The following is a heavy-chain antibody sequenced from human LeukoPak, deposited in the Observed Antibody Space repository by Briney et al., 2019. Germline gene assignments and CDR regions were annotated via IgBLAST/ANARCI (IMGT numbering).Heavy chain of an antibody. CDR2: LYSGSDT. V-gene: IGHV3-53*01. CDR1: GFSVSLNY. D-gene: IGHD3-3*02. Sequence: GGSLTLSCAASGFSVSLNYMNWVRQAPGQGLEWVSILYSGSDTYYADSVKGRFTISRDSSKNMLFLHMNSLRAEDTAVYYCARVGDHFHWYLDLWGRGTLVTVSS. J-gene: IGHJ2*01. CDR3: ARVGDHFHWYLDL.